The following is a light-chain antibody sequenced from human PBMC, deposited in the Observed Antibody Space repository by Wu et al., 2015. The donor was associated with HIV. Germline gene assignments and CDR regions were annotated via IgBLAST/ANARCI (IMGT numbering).Light chain of an antibody. CDR3: QQSYSALRT. CDR1: QSVSSY. J-gene: IGKJ1*01. CDR2: DAS. V-gene: IGKV3-11*01. Sequence: EIVLTQSPATLSLSPGERATLSCRASQSVSSYLAWYQQKPGQAPRLLIYDASNRATGIPARFSGSGSGTDFTLTISSLQREDLATYYCQQSYSALRTFGQGTRVEIK.